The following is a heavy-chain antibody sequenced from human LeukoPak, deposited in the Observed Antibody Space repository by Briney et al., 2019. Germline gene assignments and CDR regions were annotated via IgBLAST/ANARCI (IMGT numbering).Heavy chain of an antibody. V-gene: IGHV3-23*01. J-gene: IGHJ4*02. CDR2: ISGSGGST. D-gene: IGHD2-15*01. Sequence: GGSLTLSCAASGFTFSRYWMTWVRQAPGKGLEWVSAISGSGGSTYYGDSVKGRFTISRDNSKNTLYLQMNSLRAEDTAVYYCAKDQAVVVVAATALDYWGQGTLVTLSS. CDR1: GFTFSRYW. CDR3: AKDQAVVVVAATALDY.